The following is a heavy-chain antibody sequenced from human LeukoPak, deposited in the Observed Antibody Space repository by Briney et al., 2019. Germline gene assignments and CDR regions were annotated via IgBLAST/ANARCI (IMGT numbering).Heavy chain of an antibody. J-gene: IGHJ4*02. CDR1: GFTFSSYA. D-gene: IGHD3-22*01. CDR2: ISGSGLST. V-gene: IGHV3-23*01. CDR3: AKRGGFDSSGYYQPPEDY. Sequence: GGSLRLSCAASGFTFSSYAMSWVRQAPGKGLEWVSAISGSGLSTYYADSVKGRFTISRDNSKNTVYLQMNSLRAEDTAVYYCAKRGGFDSSGYYQPPEDYWGQGTLVSVSS.